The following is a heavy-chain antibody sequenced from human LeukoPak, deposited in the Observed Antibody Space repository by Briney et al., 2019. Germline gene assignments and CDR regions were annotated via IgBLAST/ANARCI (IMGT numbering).Heavy chain of an antibody. CDR1: GYTFTGYY. V-gene: IGHV1-2*02. D-gene: IGHD6-13*01. CDR3: ARVSYSSSFPMDV. CDR2: INPNSGGT. J-gene: IGHJ6*03. Sequence: GPVKVSCKASGYTFTGYYMHWVRQAPGQGLEWIGWINPNSGGTNYAQKFQGKVTMTRDTSISTAYMELSRLRSDDTAVYYCARVSYSSSFPMDVWGKGTTVTVPS.